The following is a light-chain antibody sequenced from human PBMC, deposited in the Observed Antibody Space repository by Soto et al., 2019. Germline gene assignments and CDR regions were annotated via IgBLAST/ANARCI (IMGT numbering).Light chain of an antibody. V-gene: IGLV2-11*01. Sequence: QSALTQPRSVSGSPGQSVTISCTGTSSDVGAYNYVSWYQQHPGKAPKLMIYHVSKRPSGVPDRFYGSKSGNAASLTISGLQAEDEADYYCCTDAGTYKVFGTGTKVTVL. J-gene: IGLJ1*01. CDR2: HVS. CDR3: CTDAGTYKV. CDR1: SSDVGAYNY.